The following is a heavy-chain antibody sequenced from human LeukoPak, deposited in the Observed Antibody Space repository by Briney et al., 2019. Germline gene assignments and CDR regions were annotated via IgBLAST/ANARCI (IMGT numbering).Heavy chain of an antibody. CDR1: GGSFSGYY. CDR3: ARSVYYYMDV. V-gene: IGHV4-34*01. J-gene: IGHJ6*03. Sequence: ASETLSLTCAVYGGSFSGYYWSWIRQPPGKGLEWIGEINHSGSTNYNPSLKSRVTISVDTSKNPFSLKLSSVTAADTAVYYCARSVYYYMDVWGKGTTVTVSS. CDR2: INHSGST.